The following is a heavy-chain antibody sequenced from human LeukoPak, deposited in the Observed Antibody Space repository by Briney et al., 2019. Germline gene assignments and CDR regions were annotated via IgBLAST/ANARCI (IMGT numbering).Heavy chain of an antibody. CDR2: IKKDGSEK. CDR1: GITFSSYW. Sequence: GGSLRLSCAASGITFSSYWMNWVRQAPGRGLEWVANIKKDGSEKYYVDSVKGRFTISRDNAKNSLFLQMNSLRAEDTAVYYCARDRSSAWYARAFDIWGQGTMVTVSS. V-gene: IGHV3-7*01. J-gene: IGHJ3*02. D-gene: IGHD6-19*01. CDR3: ARDRSSAWYARAFDI.